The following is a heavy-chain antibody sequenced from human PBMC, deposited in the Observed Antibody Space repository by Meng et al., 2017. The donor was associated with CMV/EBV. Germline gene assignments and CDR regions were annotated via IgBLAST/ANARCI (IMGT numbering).Heavy chain of an antibody. D-gene: IGHD1-7*01. CDR1: GVTFSSYW. CDR2: INSDGTAT. V-gene: IGHV3-74*01. J-gene: IGHJ3*02. CDR3: AREFFNWNYSVVAFDI. Sequence: GESLKISCTVSGVTFSSYWMHWVRQAPGKGLEWVSRINSDGTATSYADSVKGRFTISRDNAKNTLYLQMSGLRVEDTAVYYCAREFFNWNYSVVAFDIWGQGTMVT.